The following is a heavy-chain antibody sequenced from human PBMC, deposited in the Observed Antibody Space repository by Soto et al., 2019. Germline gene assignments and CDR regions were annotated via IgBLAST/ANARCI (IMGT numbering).Heavy chain of an antibody. CDR3: ASGIQLWLRRINNGYSG. J-gene: IGHJ4*02. V-gene: IGHV1-69*12. CDR1: GGTFSTDA. CDR2: IIPMFGTA. Sequence: QVQLVQSGAEVKKPESSVKVSCKAPGGTFSTDAISWVRQAPGQGLEWMGGIIPMFGTANYAQRFQDRVTITADESTNTVYMELSSLRSEYTAVYFCASGIQLWLRRINNGYSGWGQGTLVTVSS. D-gene: IGHD5-18*01.